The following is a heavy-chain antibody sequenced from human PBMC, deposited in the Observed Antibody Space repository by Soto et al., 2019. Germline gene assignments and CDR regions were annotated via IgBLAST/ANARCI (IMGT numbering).Heavy chain of an antibody. CDR2: IIPIFGTA. J-gene: IGHJ6*02. CDR1: GGTFSSYA. D-gene: IGHD5-18*01. Sequence: ASVKVSCKASGGTFSSYAISWVRQAPGQGLEWMGGIIPIFGTANYAQKFQGRVTITADEPASTAYMELSSLRSEDTAVYYCASGSEQLWLSTPYYYYGMDVWGQGTTVTVSS. V-gene: IGHV1-69*13. CDR3: ASGSEQLWLSTPYYYYGMDV.